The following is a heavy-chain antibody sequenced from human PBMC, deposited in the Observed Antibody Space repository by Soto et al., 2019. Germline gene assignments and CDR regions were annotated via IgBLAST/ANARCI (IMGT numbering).Heavy chain of an antibody. CDR1: GFPFSSYW. D-gene: IGHD1-7*01. V-gene: IGHV3-74*01. J-gene: IGHJ4*02. CDR2: INSDGSST. CDR3: ARSFNWNYDYFDY. Sequence: PVGSLRLSWAASGFPFSSYWMHWVRQATGKGLVWVSRINSDGSSTSYADSVKGRFTISRDNAKNTLYLQMNSLRAEDTAVYYCARSFNWNYDYFDYWGQGTLVTVSS.